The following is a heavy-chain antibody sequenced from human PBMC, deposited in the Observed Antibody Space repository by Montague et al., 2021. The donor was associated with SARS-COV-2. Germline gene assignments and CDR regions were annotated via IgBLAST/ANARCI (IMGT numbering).Heavy chain of an antibody. V-gene: IGHV3-9*01. D-gene: IGHD4-17*01. CDR3: AKDVRIGYGDHQNGFDY. Sequence: LSLSFAASGFTFDDYAMHWVRQAPGKGLEWVSGISWNSGSIGYGDSVKGRFTISRDNAKNSLYLQMNSLRAEDTALYYCAKDVRIGYGDHQNGFDYWGQGTLVTVSS. CDR2: ISWNSGSI. CDR1: GFTFDDYA. J-gene: IGHJ4*02.